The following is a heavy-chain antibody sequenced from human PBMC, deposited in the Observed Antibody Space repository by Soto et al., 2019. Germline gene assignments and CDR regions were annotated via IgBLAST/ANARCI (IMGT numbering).Heavy chain of an antibody. CDR3: ARDFIVGARAFDY. CDR1: GFTFSSYG. J-gene: IGHJ4*02. CDR2: IWYDGSNK. V-gene: IGHV3-33*01. Sequence: GGSLRLSCAASGFTFSSYGMHWVRQAPGKGLEWVAVIWYDGSNKYYADSVKGRFTISRDNSKNTLYLQMNSLRAEDTAVYYCARDFIVGARAFDYWGQGTLVTVSS. D-gene: IGHD1-26*01.